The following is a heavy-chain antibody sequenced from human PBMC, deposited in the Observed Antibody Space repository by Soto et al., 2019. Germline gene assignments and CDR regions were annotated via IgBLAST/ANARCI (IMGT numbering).Heavy chain of an antibody. CDR2: ISYSGST. D-gene: IGHD2-2*01. CDR1: GGSMSSHY. CDR3: ARADPAASVGY. Sequence: SETLSLTCTVSGGSMSSHYWTWLRQSPGKGLEWIGYISYSGSTYYNPSLESRVSISADTSKNQFSLRMNSMIAADTAVYYCARADPAASVGYWGQGTLVTVSS. V-gene: IGHV4-59*11. J-gene: IGHJ4*02.